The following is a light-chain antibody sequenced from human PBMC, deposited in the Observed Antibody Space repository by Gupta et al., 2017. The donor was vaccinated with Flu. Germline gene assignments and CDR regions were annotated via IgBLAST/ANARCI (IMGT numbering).Light chain of an antibody. J-gene: IGLJ2*01. CDR1: NSDIGAYNY. V-gene: IGLV2-14*01. Sequence: QSALTQPASVSGSPGPSIAISCTGTNSDIGAYNYVSWYQQPPGQAPKPLIYEVSNRPAGGSTRFSGSKSGNTASLTIAGGEAEDEDDYYCGSDVAVGVFGGGTKVTVL. CDR2: EVS. CDR3: GSDVAVGV.